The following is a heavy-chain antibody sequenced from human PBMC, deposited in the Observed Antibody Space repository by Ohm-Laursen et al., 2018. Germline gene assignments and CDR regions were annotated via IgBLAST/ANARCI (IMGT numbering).Heavy chain of an antibody. Sequence: PTQTLTLTYTFYGFSLSTPGVALAWIRQPPGKALEWLARIDWDDDKYYSTSLKTRLTISKDTSKNQVVLTMTNMDPVDTATYYCARIPPYGDYAKFDYWGQGTLVTVSS. D-gene: IGHD4-17*01. CDR2: IDWDDDK. CDR1: GFSLSTPGVA. J-gene: IGHJ4*02. V-gene: IGHV2-70*11. CDR3: ARIPPYGDYAKFDY.